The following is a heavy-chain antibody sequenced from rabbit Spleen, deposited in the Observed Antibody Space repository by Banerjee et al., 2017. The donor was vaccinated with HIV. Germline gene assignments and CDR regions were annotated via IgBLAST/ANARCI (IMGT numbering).Heavy chain of an antibody. CDR1: GVSFSSSSY. Sequence: QSLEESGGDLVKPGASLTLTCTVSGVSFSSSSYMCWVRQAPGKGLEWIACIDSGSSGFTYFATWAKGRFTCSKTSSTTVTLQMTRLTAADTATYFCARDLDGVIGWNFGWWGPGTLVTVS. D-gene: IGHD1-1*01. J-gene: IGHJ4*01. CDR2: IDSGSSGFT. CDR3: ARDLDGVIGWNFGW. V-gene: IGHV1S40*01.